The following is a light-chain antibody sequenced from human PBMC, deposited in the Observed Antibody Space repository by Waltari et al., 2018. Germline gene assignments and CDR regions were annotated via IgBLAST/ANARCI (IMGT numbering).Light chain of an antibody. CDR1: HIGRNS. CDR3: QVWDGSAEV. CDR2: YDT. J-gene: IGLJ1*01. V-gene: IGLV3-21*04. Sequence: SYVLTQPPSVSVAPGQTAYITCGGAHIGRNSVPWYQQRPGQAPILPIFYDTDRPSGIPARFSASNSGSNSANTATLTISGVEAGDEADYFCQVWDGSAEVFGTGTRVSVL.